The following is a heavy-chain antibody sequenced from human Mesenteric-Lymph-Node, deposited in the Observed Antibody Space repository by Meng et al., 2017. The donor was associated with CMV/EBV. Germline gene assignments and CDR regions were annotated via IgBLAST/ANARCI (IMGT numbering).Heavy chain of an antibody. J-gene: IGHJ4*02. D-gene: IGHD3-10*01. CDR1: GGSFSGYY. CDR2: INHSGST. Sequence: AVYGGSFSGYYWSWIRQPPGKGLEWIGEINHSGSTNYNPSLKSRVTISVDTSKNQFSLKLSSVTAADTAVYYCARGNTMVRGVYGYWGQGTLVTVSS. CDR3: ARGNTMVRGVYGY. V-gene: IGHV4-34*01.